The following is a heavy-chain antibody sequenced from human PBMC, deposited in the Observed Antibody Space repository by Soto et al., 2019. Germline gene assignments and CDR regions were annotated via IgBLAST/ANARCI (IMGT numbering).Heavy chain of an antibody. J-gene: IGHJ6*02. CDR1: GFTFSTFA. V-gene: IGHV3-23*01. Sequence: GGSLRLSCAASGFTFSTFAMNWVRQAPGKGLEWVSGITGGSGFTFYADSVKGRFTISRDDSENTLFLQMSSLRAEDTAKYYCASYGDYGYYGMDVWGQGTTVTVSS. CDR3: ASYGDYGYYGMDV. D-gene: IGHD4-17*01. CDR2: ITGGSGFT.